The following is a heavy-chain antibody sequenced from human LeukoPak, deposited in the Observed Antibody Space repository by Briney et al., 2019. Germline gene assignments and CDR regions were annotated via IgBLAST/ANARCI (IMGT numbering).Heavy chain of an antibody. CDR3: ARDPDLITTVAPDYLETDY. CDR1: GFTFSSYG. Sequence: HPGGSLRLSCAASGFTFSSYGMHWVRQAPGKGLEWVAVIWYDGSNKYYADSVKGRFTISRDNSKNTLYLQMNSLRAEDTAVYYCARDPDLITTVAPDYLETDYWGQGTLVTVSS. V-gene: IGHV3-33*01. J-gene: IGHJ4*02. D-gene: IGHD4-23*01. CDR2: IWYDGSNK.